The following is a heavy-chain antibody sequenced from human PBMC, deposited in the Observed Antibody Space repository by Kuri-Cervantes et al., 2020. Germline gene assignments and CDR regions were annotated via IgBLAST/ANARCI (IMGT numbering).Heavy chain of an antibody. J-gene: IGHJ4*02. V-gene: IGHV4-4*07. CDR2: IYTSGST. CDR1: GGSISSYY. CDR3: ARHVLRYFHTDY. Sequence: SQTLSLTCAVSGGSISSYYWSWIRQPAGKGLEWIGRIYTSGSTNYNPSLKSRVTMSVDTSKNQFSLKLSSVTAADTAVYYCARHVLRYFHTDYWGQGTLVTVSS. D-gene: IGHD3-9*01.